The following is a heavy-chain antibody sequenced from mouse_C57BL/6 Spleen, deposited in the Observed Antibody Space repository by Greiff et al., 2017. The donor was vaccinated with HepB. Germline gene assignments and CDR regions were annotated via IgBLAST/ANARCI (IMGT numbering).Heavy chain of an antibody. V-gene: IGHV1-69*01. J-gene: IGHJ2*01. CDR2: IDPSDSYT. CDR1: GYTFTSYL. CDR3: ARSRQGYDEY. D-gene: IGHD2-2*01. Sequence: QVQLKESGAELVMPGASVKLSCKASGYTFTSYLMHWVKQRPGQGLEWIGEIDPSDSYTDYNQKFKGKSTLTVDKSSSTAYMQLSSLTSEDSAVYYCARSRQGYDEYWGQGTTLTVSS.